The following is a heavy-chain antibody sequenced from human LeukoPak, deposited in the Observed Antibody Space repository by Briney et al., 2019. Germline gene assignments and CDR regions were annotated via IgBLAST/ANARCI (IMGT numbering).Heavy chain of an antibody. J-gene: IGHJ5*02. CDR2: IDYSGST. CDR1: GGSISSYY. CDR3: ARDSGGYNWFDP. Sequence: KPSETLSLTCTVSGGSISSYYWSWIRQPPGKGLEWIGYIDYSGSTNYNPSLKSRVTISVDTSKNQFSLKLSSVTAADTVVYYCARDSGGYNWFDPWGQGTLVTVSS. V-gene: IGHV4-59*01.